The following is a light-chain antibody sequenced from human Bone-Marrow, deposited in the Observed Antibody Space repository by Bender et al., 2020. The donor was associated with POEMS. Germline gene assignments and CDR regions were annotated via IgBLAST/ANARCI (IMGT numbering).Light chain of an antibody. Sequence: QSVLTQPPPASGTPGQRVTISCSGSNSNIGTNAVNRYQQFPGTAPKLLISSDNQLPSGVPDRFYAFKSGTSAPLAISGLQSDDEADYFCCSYVDTNIYVLFGGGTKVTVL. CDR1: NSNIGTNA. J-gene: IGLJ2*01. CDR2: SDN. V-gene: IGLV1-44*01. CDR3: CSYVDTNIYVL.